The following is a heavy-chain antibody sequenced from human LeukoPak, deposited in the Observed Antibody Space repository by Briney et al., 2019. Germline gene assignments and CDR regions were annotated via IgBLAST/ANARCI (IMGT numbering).Heavy chain of an antibody. Sequence: ASVKVSCKASGYTFTSYGISWVRQAPGQGLEWMGWISAYNGNTNYAQKLQGRVTMTTDTSTSTAYMELRSLRSDDTAVYYCAKDKSEGSGSQEDYYFDYWGQGTLVTVSS. J-gene: IGHJ4*02. D-gene: IGHD3-10*01. CDR1: GYTFTSYG. V-gene: IGHV1-18*01. CDR3: AKDKSEGSGSQEDYYFDY. CDR2: ISAYNGNT.